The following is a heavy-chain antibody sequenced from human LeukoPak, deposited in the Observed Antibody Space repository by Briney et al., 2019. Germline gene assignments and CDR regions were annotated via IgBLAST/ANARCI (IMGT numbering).Heavy chain of an antibody. CDR2: INTNTGNP. CDR3: ARASIAAAGAEPCFDY. CDR1: GYTFTSYA. V-gene: IGHV7-4-1*02. J-gene: IGHJ4*02. D-gene: IGHD6-13*01. Sequence: ASVKVSCKASGYTFTSYAMNWVRQAPGQGLEWMGWINTNTGNPTYVQGFTGRFVFSLDTSVSTAYLQISSLKAEDTAVYYCARASIAAAGAEPCFDYWGQGTLVTVSS.